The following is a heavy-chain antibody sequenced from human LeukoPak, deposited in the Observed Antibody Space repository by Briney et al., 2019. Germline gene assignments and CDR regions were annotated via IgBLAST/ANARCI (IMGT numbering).Heavy chain of an antibody. Sequence: GGCIRLSCAASVFTFSSDSMYCGREALGRGGECVSYITNSGNSIDYGDTVKSRFTVSTDNTKNSLYLQINGIRAEDTAVYYCARTRSSGYLTFDYWGQGILVTVSS. CDR1: VFTFSSDS. CDR3: ARTRSSGYLTFDY. J-gene: IGHJ4*02. CDR2: ITNSGNSI. V-gene: IGHV3-48*01. D-gene: IGHD3-22*01.